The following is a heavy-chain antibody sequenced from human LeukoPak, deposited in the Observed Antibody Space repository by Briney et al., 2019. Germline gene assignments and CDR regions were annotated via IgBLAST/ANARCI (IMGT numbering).Heavy chain of an antibody. CDR1: GFTFSNAW. D-gene: IGHD3-22*01. CDR3: TTDYYDSSGYYRHFDY. Sequence: GGSLRLSCAASGFTFSNAWMSWVRQAPGKGLEWVGRIKSKTDGGTTDYAAPVKGRFTISRDDSKNTLCLQMNSLKTEDTAVYYCTTDYYDSSGYYRHFDYWGQGTLVTVSS. J-gene: IGHJ4*02. V-gene: IGHV3-15*01. CDR2: IKSKTDGGTT.